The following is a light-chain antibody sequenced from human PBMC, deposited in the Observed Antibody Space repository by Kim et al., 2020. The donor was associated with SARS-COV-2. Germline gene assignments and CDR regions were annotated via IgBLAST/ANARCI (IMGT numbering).Light chain of an antibody. CDR3: QQTYITPLT. J-gene: IGKJ3*01. CDR2: AAS. Sequence: DIQMTQSPSSLSASVGDRVTITCRASQSISNYLNWYQQKPGKAPKLLIYAASTLQSGVPSRFSGSGSGTDFTLTISSLQPEDFATYYCQQTYITPLTFGPGTKVDIK. V-gene: IGKV1-39*01. CDR1: QSISNY.